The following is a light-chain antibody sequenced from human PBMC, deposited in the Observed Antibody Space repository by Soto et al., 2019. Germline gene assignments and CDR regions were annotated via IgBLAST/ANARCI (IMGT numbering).Light chain of an antibody. CDR3: QHYGSSRT. Sequence: EIVLTQSPATLSLSPGERATLSCRASQSVTTFLAWYQQKPDQAPRLLIYDASTRATGIPARFSGSGSGTDFTLTISSLEPEDFAVYYCQHYGSSRTFGQGTKLEIK. V-gene: IGKV3-11*01. CDR1: QSVTTF. J-gene: IGKJ1*01. CDR2: DAS.